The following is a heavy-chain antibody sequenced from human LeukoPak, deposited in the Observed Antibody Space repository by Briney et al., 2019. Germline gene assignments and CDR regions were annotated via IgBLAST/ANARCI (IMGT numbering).Heavy chain of an antibody. Sequence: SVKVSCKPSGGTFISYPISWVRQAPGQGLEWMGGIVPIFGTASNAQKFQGRVTITADESTSTAYMELSSLRSEDTAVYYCAREVGRDLFAMDVWGQGTTVTVS. D-gene: IGHD3-3*01. V-gene: IGHV1-69*13. CDR1: GGTFISYP. CDR3: AREVGRDLFAMDV. J-gene: IGHJ6*02. CDR2: IVPIFGTA.